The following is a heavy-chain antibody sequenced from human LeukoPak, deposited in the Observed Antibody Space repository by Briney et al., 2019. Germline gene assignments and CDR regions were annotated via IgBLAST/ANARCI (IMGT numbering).Heavy chain of an antibody. CDR2: ISRNSGSI. D-gene: IGHD3-22*01. CDR1: GFTYDDYA. J-gene: IGHJ6*02. CDR3: AKDRVSYYDSGGYYPCYGMDV. V-gene: IGHV3-9*01. Sequence: GGSLRLSCAASGFTYDDYAMHWVRRAPGKGLEGVSGISRNSGSIGYADSVKGRLTISRDNAKNSLYLPKNSLRAEDTALYYCAKDRVSYYDSGGYYPCYGMDVCGQGTTVTVSS.